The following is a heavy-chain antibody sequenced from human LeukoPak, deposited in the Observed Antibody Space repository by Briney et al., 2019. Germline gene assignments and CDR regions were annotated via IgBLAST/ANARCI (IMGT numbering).Heavy chain of an antibody. V-gene: IGHV4-39*07. CDR1: GGSISSSSYY. CDR3: AREGGPPRFSSSSTEYYYYYMDV. J-gene: IGHJ6*03. D-gene: IGHD6-6*01. Sequence: SETLSLTCSASGGSISSSSYYWGWIRQPPGKGLEWIGSIYYSGSTYYNPSLKSRVTISVDTSKNQFSLKLSSVTAADTAVYYCAREGGPPRFSSSSTEYYYYYMDVWGKGTTVTVSS. CDR2: IYYSGST.